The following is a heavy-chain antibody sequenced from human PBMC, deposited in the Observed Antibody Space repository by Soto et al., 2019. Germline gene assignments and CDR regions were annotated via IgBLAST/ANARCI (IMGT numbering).Heavy chain of an antibody. CDR2: IRSKAYGGTT. J-gene: IGHJ3*02. CDR3: TSSSVGYSYGYDGAFDI. Sequence: GSLILSCTAAGFTLGDYAMSWFRQAPGKGLEWVGFIRSKAYGGTTEYAASVKGRFTISRDDSKSIAYLQMNSLKTEDTAVYYCTSSSVGYSYGYDGAFDIWGQGTMVTVSS. V-gene: IGHV3-49*03. CDR1: GFTLGDYA. D-gene: IGHD5-18*01.